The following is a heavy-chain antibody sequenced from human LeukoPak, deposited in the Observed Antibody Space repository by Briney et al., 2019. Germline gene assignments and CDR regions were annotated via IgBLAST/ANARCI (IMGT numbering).Heavy chain of an antibody. J-gene: IGHJ5*02. CDR2: ISYSGST. CDR1: GGSISSSSYY. CDR3: AREGYYGSGSYLGNWFDP. V-gene: IGHV4-61*01. D-gene: IGHD3-10*01. Sequence: SETLSLTCTVSGGSISSSSYYWGWIRQPPGKGLEWIGYISYSGSTDYNPSLKSRVTISVDTSKNQFSLKLSSVTAADTAVYYCAREGYYGSGSYLGNWFDPWGQGTLVTVSS.